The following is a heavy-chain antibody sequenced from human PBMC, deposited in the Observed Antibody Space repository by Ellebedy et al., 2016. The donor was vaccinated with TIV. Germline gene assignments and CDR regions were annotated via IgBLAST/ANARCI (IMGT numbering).Heavy chain of an antibody. CDR1: GGSISSYY. D-gene: IGHD4-23*01. CDR2: IHTSGST. Sequence: SETLSLTXTVSGGSISSYYWSWIRQPAGKGLELIGRIHTSGSTNYNTSLKSRVTMSVDTSKNQFSLKLNSVTAADTAVYYCARVSGGRLDYWGQGTLVTVSS. CDR3: ARVSGGRLDY. V-gene: IGHV4-4*07. J-gene: IGHJ4*02.